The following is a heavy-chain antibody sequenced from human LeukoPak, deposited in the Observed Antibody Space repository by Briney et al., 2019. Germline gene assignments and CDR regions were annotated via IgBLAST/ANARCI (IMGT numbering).Heavy chain of an antibody. CDR3: GRAVGGNVFDY. V-gene: IGHV3-21*01. CDR1: GFTFNSFS. Sequence: GGSLRLSCAASGFTFNSFSMNWVRQAPGKGLEWVSSISSSSSYKYYADSVKGRLTISRDNAKKSLYLQMNSLRAEDTAVYYCGRAVGGNVFDYWGQGTQVTVAS. J-gene: IGHJ4*02. CDR2: ISSSSSYK. D-gene: IGHD1-26*01.